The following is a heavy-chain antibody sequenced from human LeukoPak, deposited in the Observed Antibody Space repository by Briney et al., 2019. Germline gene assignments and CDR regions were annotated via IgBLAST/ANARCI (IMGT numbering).Heavy chain of an antibody. J-gene: IGHJ4*02. D-gene: IGHD6-19*01. CDR1: GFTFNTYV. V-gene: IGHV3-23*01. Sequence: GRSLRLSCAASGFTFNTYVMSWVRQTPGKGLQWVSSIKSGGGTDYADSVKGRFTISRDNSKNTLYLQMNSLRAEDTSIYYCTKVRPPPGSGWYGGDDYWGQGTLVTVSS. CDR3: TKVRPPPGSGWYGGDDY. CDR2: IKSGGGT.